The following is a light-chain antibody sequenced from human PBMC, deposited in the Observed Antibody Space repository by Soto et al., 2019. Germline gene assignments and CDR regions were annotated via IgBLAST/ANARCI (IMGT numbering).Light chain of an antibody. J-gene: IGKJ4*01. CDR3: QQYHQWPVA. V-gene: IGKV3-15*01. CDR1: HGVGNN. CDR2: GAS. Sequence: VMTQSPTTLSVSPWERATLSCRASHGVGNNLAWYQQIPGQAPRLLIYGASTRATGVPARFSGSGSATQFTLTISSLQSEDFGFYYCQQYHQWPVAFGGGTKVDI.